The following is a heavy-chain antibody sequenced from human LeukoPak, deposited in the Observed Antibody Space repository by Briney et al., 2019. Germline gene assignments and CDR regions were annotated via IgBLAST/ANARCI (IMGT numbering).Heavy chain of an antibody. CDR2: ISAYNGNT. CDR1: GGTFSSYA. J-gene: IGHJ4*02. D-gene: IGHD3-10*01. Sequence: ASVKVSCKASGGTFSSYAISRVRQAPGQGLEWMGWISAYNGNTNYAQKLQGRVTMTTDTSTSTAYMELRSLRSDDTAVYYCARDSARITPYYFDYWGQGTLVTVSS. CDR3: ARDSARITPYYFDY. V-gene: IGHV1-18*01.